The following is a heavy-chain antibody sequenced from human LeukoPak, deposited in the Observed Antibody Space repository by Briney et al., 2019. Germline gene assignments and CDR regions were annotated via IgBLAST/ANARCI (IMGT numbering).Heavy chain of an antibody. V-gene: IGHV3-7*01. Sequence: GGSLRLYCAASGFTFRSYWMSWVRQARGKGLEWVANIKQDGSEKYYGHSVKGRFTISRDNAKNSLYLQMNSLRAEDTAVYYCARGWFRESPIDYWGQGTLVTVSS. CDR3: ARGWFRESPIDY. J-gene: IGHJ4*02. CDR1: GFTFRSYW. D-gene: IGHD3-10*01. CDR2: IKQDGSEK.